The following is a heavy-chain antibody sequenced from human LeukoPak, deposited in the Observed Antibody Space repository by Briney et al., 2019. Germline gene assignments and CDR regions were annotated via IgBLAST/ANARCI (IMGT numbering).Heavy chain of an antibody. J-gene: IGHJ5*02. CDR3: TRANSATIPGADP. V-gene: IGHV3-53*01. CDR2: IHSGGST. D-gene: IGHD1-26*01. Sequence: PGGSLRLSCAASGFTVSSNYMSWVRQAPGKGLEWVSIIHSGGSTYYADSVKGRFTISRDNSKNTLYLQMNSLRAGDTAVYYCTRANSATIPGADPWGQGTLVTVSS. CDR1: GFTVSSNY.